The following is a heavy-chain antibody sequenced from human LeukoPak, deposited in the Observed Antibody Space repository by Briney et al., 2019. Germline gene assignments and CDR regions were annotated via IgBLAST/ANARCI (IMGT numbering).Heavy chain of an antibody. CDR3: ARGSYSSSWFFDY. CDR2: IIPIFGTA. CDR1: GGTFSSYA. D-gene: IGHD6-13*01. Sequence: EASVKVSCKASGGTFSSYAISWVRQAPGQGLEWMGGIIPIFGTANYAQKLQRRVTITTDESTSTAYMELSSLRSEDTAVYYCARGSYSSSWFFDYWGQGTLVTVSS. J-gene: IGHJ4*02. V-gene: IGHV1-69*05.